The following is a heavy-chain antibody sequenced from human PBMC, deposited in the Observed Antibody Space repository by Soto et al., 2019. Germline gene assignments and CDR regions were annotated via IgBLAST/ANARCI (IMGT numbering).Heavy chain of an antibody. V-gene: IGHV1-3*01. Sequence: ASVKVSCKASGYTFTSYAMHWVRQAPGQRLEWMGWINAGNGNTKYSQKFQGRVTITRDTSASTAYMELSSLRSEDTAVYYCARGYVDIVATINSRNIWFAPWGQGTLVTVSS. CDR1: GYTFTSYA. CDR2: INAGNGNT. D-gene: IGHD5-12*01. CDR3: ARGYVDIVATINSRNIWFAP. J-gene: IGHJ5*02.